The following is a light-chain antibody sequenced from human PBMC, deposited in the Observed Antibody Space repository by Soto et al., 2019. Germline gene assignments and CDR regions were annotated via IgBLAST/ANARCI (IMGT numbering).Light chain of an antibody. Sequence: QSALTQPRSVSGSTGQSVTISCTGTSSDVGGYNYVSWYQQHPGKAPKLMIYDVSTRPSGVPDRFSGSKSGNTASLTISGLQAEDEADYYCGSYAGSYTFVFGTGTKLTVL. CDR3: GSYAGSYTFV. V-gene: IGLV2-11*01. J-gene: IGLJ1*01. CDR1: SSDVGGYNY. CDR2: DVS.